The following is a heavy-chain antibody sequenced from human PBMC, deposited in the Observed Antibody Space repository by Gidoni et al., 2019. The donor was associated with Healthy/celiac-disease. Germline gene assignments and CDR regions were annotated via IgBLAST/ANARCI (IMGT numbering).Heavy chain of an antibody. CDR2: ISWNSGSI. Sequence: EVQLVESGGGLVQPGRSLRLSCSASGFTFDDYAMHWVRQAPGKGLEWVSGISWNSGSIGYADSVKGRFTISRDNAKNSLYLQMNSLRAEDTALYYCAKDKGYDILTGAGASFQHWGQGTLVTVSS. V-gene: IGHV3-9*01. D-gene: IGHD3-9*01. CDR1: GFTFDDYA. J-gene: IGHJ1*01. CDR3: AKDKGYDILTGAGASFQH.